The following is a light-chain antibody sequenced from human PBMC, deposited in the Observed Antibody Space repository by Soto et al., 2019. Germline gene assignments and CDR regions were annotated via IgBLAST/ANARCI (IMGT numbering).Light chain of an antibody. J-gene: IGLJ3*02. V-gene: IGLV2-8*01. CDR1: SRDVGGYDS. CDR2: EVT. Sequence: QSVLTQPPSAPGSPGQSVTISCTGTSRDVGGYDSVSWYRQYPGKAPKLIIYEVTKRPSGVPHRFSGSKSGNRASLTVSGLQADDEGDYYCSSYAGDNNVMFGGGTKLTVL. CDR3: SSYAGDNNVM.